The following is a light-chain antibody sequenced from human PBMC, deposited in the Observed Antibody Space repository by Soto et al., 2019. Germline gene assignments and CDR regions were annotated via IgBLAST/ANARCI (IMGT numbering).Light chain of an antibody. Sequence: AIGRAQSPASVSASTGNRVTITCLASQGISSYLAWYQQKPGKAPKLLIYKASTLKSGVPSRFSGSGSGTEFTLTISSLQPDDFATYYCQHYNSYSEAFGQGTKVDIK. CDR3: QHYNSYSEA. CDR2: KAS. CDR1: QGISSY. J-gene: IGKJ1*01. V-gene: IGKV1-8*01.